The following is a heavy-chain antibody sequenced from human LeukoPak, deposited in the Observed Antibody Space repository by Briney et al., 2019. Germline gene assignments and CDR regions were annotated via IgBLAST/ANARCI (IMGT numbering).Heavy chain of an antibody. CDR3: ARLVAAAGNNWFDP. CDR2: IHDSGST. D-gene: IGHD6-13*01. J-gene: IGHJ5*02. V-gene: IGHV4-30-4*07. CDR1: GDSISSGGYS. Sequence: SETLSLTCAVSGDSISSGGYSWSWIRQTPGTGLEWIAYIHDSGSTYNNPSLKSRLSISIDTSKNQFSLKLNSLTAADTAVYYCARLVAAAGNNWFDPWGQGTLVTVSS.